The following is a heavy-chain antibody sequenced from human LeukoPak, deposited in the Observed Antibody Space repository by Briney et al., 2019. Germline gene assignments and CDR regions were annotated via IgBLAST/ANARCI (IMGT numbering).Heavy chain of an antibody. CDR3: ARDMSYYDSSGYYYRGYYYYGMDV. D-gene: IGHD3-22*01. CDR2: ISYDGSNK. Sequence: PGGSLRLSCAASGFTFNSYAMHWVRQAPGKGLEWVAVISYDGSNKYYADSVKGRFTISRDNSKNTLYLQMNSLRAEDTAVYYCARDMSYYDSSGYYYRGYYYYGMDVWGQGTTVTVSS. J-gene: IGHJ6*02. V-gene: IGHV3-30-3*01. CDR1: GFTFNSYA.